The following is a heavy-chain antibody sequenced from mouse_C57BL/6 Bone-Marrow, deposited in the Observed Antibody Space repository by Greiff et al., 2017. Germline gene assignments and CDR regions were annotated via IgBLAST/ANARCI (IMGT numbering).Heavy chain of an antibody. Sequence: EVKLQQSGPELVKPGASVTISCKTSGYTFTDYTMHWVKQSHGKSLEWIGGIYPNNGFTTYNQKFKVKATLTVDKSSTIAYMELRILTSEDSAVYYCARMGPYYRYDGWVAYWGQGTLVTVSA. J-gene: IGHJ3*01. CDR1: GYTFTDYT. CDR2: IYPNNGFT. D-gene: IGHD2-14*01. CDR3: ARMGPYYRYDGWVAY. V-gene: IGHV1-18*01.